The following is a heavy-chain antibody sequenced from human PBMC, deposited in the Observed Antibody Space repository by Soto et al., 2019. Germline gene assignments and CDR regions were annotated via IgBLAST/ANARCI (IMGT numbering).Heavy chain of an antibody. CDR2: INSDGSST. CDR3: ARVEQWLVGGFDP. CDR1: GFTFSSYW. D-gene: IGHD6-19*01. Sequence: PGGSLRLSCAASGFTFSSYWMHWVRQAPGKGLVWVSRINSDGSSTSYADSVKGRFTISRDNAKNTLYLQMNSLRAEDTAVYYCARVEQWLVGGFDPWGQGTLVTVSS. V-gene: IGHV3-74*01. J-gene: IGHJ5*02.